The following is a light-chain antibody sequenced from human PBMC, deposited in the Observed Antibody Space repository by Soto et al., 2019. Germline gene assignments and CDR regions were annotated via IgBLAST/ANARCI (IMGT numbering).Light chain of an antibody. Sequence: EIVLTQSPGTLSLSSGERATLSSRAGQSFRSNYLAWSQQKPGQPPRLLIYGASSRATGIPDRFGGSGSGTDFTLTISRLEPEDFAVYYCQQYASSPLTFGGGTKVEIK. CDR2: GAS. CDR3: QQYASSPLT. CDR1: QSFRSNY. V-gene: IGKV3-20*01. J-gene: IGKJ4*01.